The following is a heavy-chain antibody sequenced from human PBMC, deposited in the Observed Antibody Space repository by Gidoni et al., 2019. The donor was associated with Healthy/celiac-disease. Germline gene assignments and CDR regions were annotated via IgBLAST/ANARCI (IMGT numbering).Heavy chain of an antibody. D-gene: IGHD3-10*01. Sequence: EVQLLESGGGLVQPGGSLRPSCAASGFTFSSYAMRWVRQAPGKGLEWVSAISGSGGSTYYADSVKGRFTISRDNSKNTLYLQMNSLRAEDTAVYYCAKDPTEYGSGSRDDYWGQGTLVTVSS. CDR1: GFTFSSYA. V-gene: IGHV3-23*01. CDR3: AKDPTEYGSGSRDDY. J-gene: IGHJ4*02. CDR2: ISGSGGST.